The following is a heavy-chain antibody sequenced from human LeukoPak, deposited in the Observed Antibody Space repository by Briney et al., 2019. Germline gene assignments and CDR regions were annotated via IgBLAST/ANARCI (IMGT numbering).Heavy chain of an antibody. CDR1: GFTFDDYG. J-gene: IGHJ6*03. V-gene: IGHV3-20*04. CDR2: INWNGGST. Sequence: GGSLRLSCAASGFTFDDYGMSWVRQAPGKGLEWVSGINWNGGSTGYADSVKGRFTISRENTKNSLYLQMNSLRAEDTALYYCARERQYYDFWSGYYADYYYMDVWGKGTTVTVSS. CDR3: ARERQYYDFWSGYYADYYYMDV. D-gene: IGHD3-3*01.